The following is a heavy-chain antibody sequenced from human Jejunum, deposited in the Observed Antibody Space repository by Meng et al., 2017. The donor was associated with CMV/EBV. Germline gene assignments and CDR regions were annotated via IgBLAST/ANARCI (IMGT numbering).Heavy chain of an antibody. CDR2: ISSSGDNT. CDR3: ATPPRNYNSNWYTYSFAY. CDR1: YA. D-gene: IGHD6-13*01. Sequence: YATTRALQPPGNGLAWVSGISSSGDNTIYAVSVNSRFTISRDNSQTTLDLQMNSLRAEDTAVYYCATPPRNYNSNWYTYSFAYWGQGTLVTVSS. V-gene: IGHV3-23*01. J-gene: IGHJ4*02.